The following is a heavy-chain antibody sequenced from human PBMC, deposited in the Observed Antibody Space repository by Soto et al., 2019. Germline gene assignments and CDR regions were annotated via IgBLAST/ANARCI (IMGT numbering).Heavy chain of an antibody. CDR1: GGSFSGYY. CDR2: INHSGST. D-gene: IGHD6-6*01. CDR3: ARGRGIAARHPNFDYYYYMDV. Sequence: SETLSLTCAVYGGSFSGYYWSWIRQPPGKGLEWIGEINHSGSTNYNPSLKSRVTISVDTSKNQFSLKLSSVTAADTAVYYCARGRGIAARHPNFDYYYYMDVWGKGTTVTVSS. V-gene: IGHV4-34*01. J-gene: IGHJ6*03.